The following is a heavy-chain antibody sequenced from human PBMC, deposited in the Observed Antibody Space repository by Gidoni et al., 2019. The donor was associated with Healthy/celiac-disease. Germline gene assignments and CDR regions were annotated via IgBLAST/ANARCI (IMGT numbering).Heavy chain of an antibody. D-gene: IGHD2-2*01. CDR2: ISSSSSYI. V-gene: IGHV3-21*01. CDR3: AREIGYCSSTSCYSSYYGMDV. Sequence: EVQLVESGGGLVKPGGSLRLSCAASGFTFSSYSMNWVRQAPGKGLAWVSSISSSSSYIYYADSVKGRFTISRDNAKNSLYLQMNSLRAEDTAVYDCAREIGYCSSTSCYSSYYGMDVWGQGTTVTVSS. J-gene: IGHJ6*02. CDR1: GFTFSSYS.